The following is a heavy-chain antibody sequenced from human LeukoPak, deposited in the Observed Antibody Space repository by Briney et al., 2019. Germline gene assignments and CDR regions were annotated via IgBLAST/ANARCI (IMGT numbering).Heavy chain of an antibody. V-gene: IGHV3-30*02. CDR1: GFTFTSYG. CDR3: AKDYYGSGSYYDYYYYMDV. D-gene: IGHD3-10*01. CDR2: IRYDGSNK. J-gene: IGHJ6*03. Sequence: PGGSLRLSCEASGFTFTSYGMHWVRQAPGKGLEWVAFIRYDGSNKYYADSVKGRFTISRDNSKNTLYLQMNSLRAEDTAVYYCAKDYYGSGSYYDYYYYMDVWGKGTTVTVSS.